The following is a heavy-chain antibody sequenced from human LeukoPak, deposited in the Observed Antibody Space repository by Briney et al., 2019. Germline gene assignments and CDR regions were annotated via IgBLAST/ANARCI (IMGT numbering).Heavy chain of an antibody. CDR1: GGSFSGYY. D-gene: IGHD4-17*01. CDR2: INHSGST. Sequence: SETLSLACAVYGGSFSGYYWSWIRQPPGKGLEWIGEINHSGSTNYNPSLKSRVTISVDTSKNQFSLKLSSVTAADTAVYYCARDLRTGGYWGQGTLVTVSS. CDR3: ARDLRTGGY. J-gene: IGHJ4*02. V-gene: IGHV4-34*01.